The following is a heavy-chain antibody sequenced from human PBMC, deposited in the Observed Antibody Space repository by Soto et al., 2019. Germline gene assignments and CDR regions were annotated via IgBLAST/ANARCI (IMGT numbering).Heavy chain of an antibody. J-gene: IGHJ4*02. Sequence: SETLSLTCTVSGGSISSGGYYWSWIRQHPGKGLEWIGYIYYSGSTYYNPSLKSRVTISVDTSKNQFSLKLSSVTAADTAVYYCARTVLLWFGESQNDDWGQGTLVTVSS. CDR3: ARTVLLWFGESQNDD. CDR1: GGSISSGGYY. V-gene: IGHV4-31*03. D-gene: IGHD3-10*01. CDR2: IYYSGST.